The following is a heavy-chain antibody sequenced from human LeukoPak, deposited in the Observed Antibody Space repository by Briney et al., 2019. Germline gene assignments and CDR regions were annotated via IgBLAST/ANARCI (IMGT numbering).Heavy chain of an antibody. CDR2: IYYSGST. J-gene: IGHJ3*02. CDR3: ARDPSGYHIDAFDI. D-gene: IGHD3-3*01. Sequence: SETLSLTCAVSGYSISSGYYWSWIRQPPGKGLEWIGYIYYSGSTNYNPSLKSRVTISVDTSKNQFSLKLSSVTAADTAVYYCARDPSGYHIDAFDIWGQGTMVTVSS. CDR1: GYSISSGYY. V-gene: IGHV4-61*01.